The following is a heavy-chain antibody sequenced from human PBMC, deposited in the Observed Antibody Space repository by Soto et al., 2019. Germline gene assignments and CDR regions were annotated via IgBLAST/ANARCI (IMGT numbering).Heavy chain of an antibody. CDR1: GGTFSSYA. V-gene: IGHV1-18*01. CDR3: ARDANPDAFDI. J-gene: IGHJ3*02. Sequence: ASVKVSCKASGGTFSSYAISWVRRAPGQGLEWMGWISAYNGNTNYAQKLQGRVTMTTDTSTSTAYMELRSLRSDDTAVYYCARDANPDAFDIWGQGTMVTVSS. CDR2: ISAYNGNT.